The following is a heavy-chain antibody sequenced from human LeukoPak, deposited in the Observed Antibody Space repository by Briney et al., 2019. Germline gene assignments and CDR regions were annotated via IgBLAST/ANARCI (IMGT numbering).Heavy chain of an antibody. Sequence: PSETLSLTCTVSGDSFTSVTDYWAWIRQPPGKGLEWIASGDYSGGTYYNPSLESRVAISADMSKNQISLKLTSVTGADTAVYYCAGERGEEYSSGWYKTNYFYNWGQGIRVTVSS. CDR3: AGERGEEYSSGWYKTNYFYN. CDR1: GDSFTSVTDY. D-gene: IGHD6-19*01. CDR2: GDYSGGT. J-gene: IGHJ4*02. V-gene: IGHV4-39*07.